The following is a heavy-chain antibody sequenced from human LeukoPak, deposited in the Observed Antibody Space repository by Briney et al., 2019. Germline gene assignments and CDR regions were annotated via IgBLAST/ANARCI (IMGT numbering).Heavy chain of an antibody. D-gene: IGHD1-20*01. CDR1: GFTFSSYW. Sequence: GGSLRLSCAASGFTFSSYWMSWVRQAPGKGLEWVANIKQDGSEKYYVDSVKGRFTTSGDNAKNSLYLQMNSLRAEDTAVYYCARGVVTGIDFYDYWGQGTLVTVSS. J-gene: IGHJ4*02. V-gene: IGHV3-7*01. CDR3: ARGVVTGIDFYDY. CDR2: IKQDGSEK.